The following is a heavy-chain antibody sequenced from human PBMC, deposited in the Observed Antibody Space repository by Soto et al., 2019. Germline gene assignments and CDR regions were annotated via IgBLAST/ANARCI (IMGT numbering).Heavy chain of an antibody. D-gene: IGHD2-2*01. Sequence: QAQLVESGGGLVKAGGSQRLSCTASAFTFSDYYMNWIRQAPGKGPEWVSYISSSGATIYYADSVKGRFAISRDTAKNILYLQMNNLRAEDTAVYYCAREKRKVVYCSTTSCPFDYWGQGSLVTVSS. CDR1: AFTFSDYY. J-gene: IGHJ4*02. CDR3: AREKRKVVYCSTTSCPFDY. V-gene: IGHV3-11*01. CDR2: ISSSGATI.